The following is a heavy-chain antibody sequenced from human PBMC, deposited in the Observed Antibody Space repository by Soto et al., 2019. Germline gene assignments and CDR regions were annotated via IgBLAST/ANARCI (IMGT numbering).Heavy chain of an antibody. D-gene: IGHD3-9*01. CDR2: IYYSGST. Sequence: QVQLQESGPGLVKPSQTLSLTCTVSGGSISSGGYYWSWIRQHPGKGLEWIGYIYYSGSTYYNPSRRSRVTISVDTSKNQFALKLSSVTAADTAVYYCARSDALRSFGRAPFDPWGQGTLVTVSS. CDR3: ARSDALRSFGRAPFDP. V-gene: IGHV4-31*03. CDR1: GGSISSGGYY. J-gene: IGHJ5*02.